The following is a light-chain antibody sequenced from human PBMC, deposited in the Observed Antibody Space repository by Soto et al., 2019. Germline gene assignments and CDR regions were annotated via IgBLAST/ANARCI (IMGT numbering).Light chain of an antibody. CDR2: AAS. CDR3: QQLNSYPPVT. CDR1: QSFNTW. Sequence: DVQMTQSPSSLSPSVGDRVTITCRASQSFNTWLAWYQQKPGKAPKLLIYAASTLQSGVPSRFSGSGSGTDFTLTISSLQPEDFATYYCQQLNSYPPVTFGPGTKVDIK. V-gene: IGKV1-5*01. J-gene: IGKJ3*01.